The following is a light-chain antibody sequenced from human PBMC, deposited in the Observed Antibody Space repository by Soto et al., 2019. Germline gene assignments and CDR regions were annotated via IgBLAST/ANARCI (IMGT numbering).Light chain of an antibody. J-gene: IGKJ1*01. CDR2: AAS. CDR1: HSISSW. V-gene: IGKV1-5*01. CDR3: QQYNTFWT. Sequence: DIQMTQSPSTLSASVGDRVTITCRASHSISSWLAWYHQKPGKAPNLLIYAASTLESGVPSRFSGSGSGTEFTLTISSLQPDDFATYYCQQYNTFWTFGQGTKVDIK.